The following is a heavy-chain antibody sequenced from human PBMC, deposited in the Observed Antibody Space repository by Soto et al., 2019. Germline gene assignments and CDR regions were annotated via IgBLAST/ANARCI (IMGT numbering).Heavy chain of an antibody. CDR1: GGSISSSSYY. J-gene: IGHJ5*02. D-gene: IGHD2-15*01. CDR2: IYYSGST. CDR3: ARQGYCSGGSCYSGGLNWFDP. V-gene: IGHV4-39*01. Sequence: SETLSLTCTVSGGSISSSSYYWGWIRQPPGKGLEWIGSIYYSGSTYYNPSLKSRVTIPVDTSKNQFSLKLSSVTAADTAVYYCARQGYCSGGSCYSGGLNWFDPWGQGTLVTVSS.